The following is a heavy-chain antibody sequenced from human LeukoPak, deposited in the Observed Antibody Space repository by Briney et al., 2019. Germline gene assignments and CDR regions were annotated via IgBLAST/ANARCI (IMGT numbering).Heavy chain of an antibody. Sequence: SETLSLTCTVSGGSISSSSYYWGWIRQPPGKGLEWIGSIFYNGDTYYSPSLSSRVTISVDTSKNQFSLKLSSVTAADTAVYYCARLRGAMTTVTSNFDFWGQGTLVAVSS. CDR1: GGSISSSSYY. CDR2: IFYNGDT. J-gene: IGHJ4*02. D-gene: IGHD4-17*01. CDR3: ARLRGAMTTVTSNFDF. V-gene: IGHV4-39*01.